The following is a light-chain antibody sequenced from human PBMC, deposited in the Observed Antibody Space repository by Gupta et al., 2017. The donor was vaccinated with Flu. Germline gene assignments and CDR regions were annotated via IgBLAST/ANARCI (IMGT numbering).Light chain of an antibody. V-gene: IGKV3-11*01. Sequence: EVVLTQSPATLSLSPGERATLSCGANQTVTETLAWFQQKPGQAPRLLIHTASRRATGVPARFSASGSGTHFTLTISSREPEDFAVYFCQERSRWQRGTFGPGTKVDIK. CDR2: TAS. CDR3: QERSRWQRGT. J-gene: IGKJ3*01. CDR1: QTVTET.